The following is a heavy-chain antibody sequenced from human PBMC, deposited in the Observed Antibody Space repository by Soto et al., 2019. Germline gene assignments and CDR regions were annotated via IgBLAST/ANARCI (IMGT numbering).Heavy chain of an antibody. D-gene: IGHD3-3*02. Sequence: QVQLVQSGAEVKKPGSSVKVSCKASGGTFSSYTISWVRQAPGQGLEWMGRIIPILGIANYAQNFQGRVTYTANKSTTTAYVELCSLRSEDTAVLNCAALIEIYGLDVWGQGTTVTVS. J-gene: IGHJ6*02. CDR2: IIPILGIA. CDR3: AALIEIYGLDV. V-gene: IGHV1-69*02. CDR1: GGTFSSYT.